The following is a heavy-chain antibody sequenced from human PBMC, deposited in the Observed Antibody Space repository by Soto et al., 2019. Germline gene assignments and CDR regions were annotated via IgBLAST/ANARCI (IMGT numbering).Heavy chain of an antibody. Sequence: QVQLVESGGGVVQPGRSLRLSCAASGFTFSSYAMHWVRQAPGKGLEWVAVISYDGSNKYYADSVKGRFTISRDNSKNTLYLQMNSLRAEDTAVYYCARDLAGWDYWGQGTLVTVSS. V-gene: IGHV3-30-3*01. D-gene: IGHD3-16*01. J-gene: IGHJ4*02. CDR2: ISYDGSNK. CDR3: ARDLAGWDY. CDR1: GFTFSSYA.